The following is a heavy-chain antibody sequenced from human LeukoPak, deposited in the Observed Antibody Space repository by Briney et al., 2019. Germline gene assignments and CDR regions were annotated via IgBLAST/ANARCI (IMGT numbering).Heavy chain of an antibody. CDR1: GGTFSSYA. J-gene: IGHJ5*02. V-gene: IGHV1-69*13. CDR3: ATSGGVVVPAAIPYNWFDP. Sequence: SVKVSCKASGGTFSSYAISWVRQAPGQGLEWMGGIIPIFGTANYAQKFQGRVTITADESTSTAYMELSSLRSEDTAVYYCATSGGVVVPAAIPYNWFDPWGQGTLVTVSS. D-gene: IGHD2-2*01. CDR2: IIPIFGTA.